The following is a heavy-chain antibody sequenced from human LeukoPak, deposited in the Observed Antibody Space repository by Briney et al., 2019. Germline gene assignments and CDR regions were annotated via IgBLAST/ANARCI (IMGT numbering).Heavy chain of an antibody. CDR2: ISGSGGST. CDR3: AKGWKAVVPAASYGFDY. Sequence: GGSLRLSCAASGFTFSSYAMSWVRQAPGKGLEWGSAISGSGGSTYYADSVKGRFTISRDNSKNTLYLQMNSLRAEDTAVYYCAKGWKAVVPAASYGFDYWGQGTLVTVSS. J-gene: IGHJ4*02. V-gene: IGHV3-23*01. D-gene: IGHD2-2*01. CDR1: GFTFSSYA.